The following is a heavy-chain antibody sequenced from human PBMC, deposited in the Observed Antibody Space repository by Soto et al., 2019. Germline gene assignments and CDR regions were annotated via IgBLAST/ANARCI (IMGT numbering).Heavy chain of an antibody. CDR3: ARSRSGAVPDSFGY. Sequence: QVQLVESGGRVVQPGGSLRLSCAASGFMFSRYAIHWVREAPGKAVVGVAVISKDGSVNYYADSVRGRFSISRDKSKNTVYLEMNGMRDDDTAVFYCARSRSGAVPDSFGYWGQGTLVTVSS. D-gene: IGHD3-3*01. CDR2: ISKDGSVN. V-gene: IGHV3-30-3*01. CDR1: GFMFSRYA. J-gene: IGHJ1*01.